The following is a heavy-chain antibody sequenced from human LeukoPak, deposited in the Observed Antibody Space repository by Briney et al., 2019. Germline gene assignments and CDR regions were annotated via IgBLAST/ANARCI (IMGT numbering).Heavy chain of an antibody. D-gene: IGHD6-19*01. CDR3: ARHTVGGRYNFYYYYYYMGV. CDR1: GGSISSYY. Sequence: SETLSLTCTVSGGSISSYYWGWVRQPPGKGLEWIGSIYYSGSTYYNPSLKSRVTISVDTSKNQFSLKLSSVTAADTAVYYCARHTVGGRYNFYYYYYYMGVWGKGTTVTISS. J-gene: IGHJ6*03. CDR2: IYYSGST. V-gene: IGHV4-39*01.